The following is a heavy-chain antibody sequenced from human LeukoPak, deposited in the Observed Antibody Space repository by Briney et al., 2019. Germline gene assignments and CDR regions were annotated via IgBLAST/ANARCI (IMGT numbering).Heavy chain of an antibody. CDR2: INAGNGNT. CDR3: ARVRSAYYDSNAYDY. D-gene: IGHD3-22*01. Sequence: ASVEVSCKASGYTFTSYAMHWVRQAPGQRLEWMGWINAGNGNTKYSQKFQGRVTITRDTSASTAYMELSSLRSEDTAVYYCARVRSAYYDSNAYDYWGQGTRVTVSS. CDR1: GYTFTSYA. V-gene: IGHV1-3*01. J-gene: IGHJ4*02.